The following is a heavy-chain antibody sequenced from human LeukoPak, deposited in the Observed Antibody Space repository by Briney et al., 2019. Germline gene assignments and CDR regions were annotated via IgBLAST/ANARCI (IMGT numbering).Heavy chain of an antibody. V-gene: IGHV4-4*07. J-gene: IGHJ5*02. CDR1: SGSISSYY. CDR3: ARSRAPRILEWFDP. CDR2: IYASGST. Sequence: SETLSLTCTVSSGSISSYYLTWIRQPAGKGLEWIGRIYASGSTDYNPSLKSRVTMSVETSKNQFSLKLASVTAADTAVYYCARSRAPRILEWFDPWGQGILVTVSA. D-gene: IGHD3-3*01.